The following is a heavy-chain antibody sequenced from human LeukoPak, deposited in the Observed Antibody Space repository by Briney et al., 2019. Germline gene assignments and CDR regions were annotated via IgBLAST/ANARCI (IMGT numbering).Heavy chain of an antibody. D-gene: IGHD6-19*01. J-gene: IGHJ4*02. Sequence: GASVTVSCKASGYTFTGYYMHWVRQAPGQGLEWMGWINPNSGGTNYAQKFQGRVTMTRDTSISTAYMELSRLRSDDTAVYYCARDSTPHLIAVAGTGYNFDYWGQGTLVTVSS. V-gene: IGHV1-2*02. CDR2: INPNSGGT. CDR3: ARDSTPHLIAVAGTGYNFDY. CDR1: GYTFTGYY.